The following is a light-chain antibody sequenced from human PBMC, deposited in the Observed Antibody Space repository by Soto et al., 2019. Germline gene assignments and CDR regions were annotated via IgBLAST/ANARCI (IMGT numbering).Light chain of an antibody. V-gene: IGKV1-39*01. Sequence: DIQMTQSPSSLSASVGDRVTITYRASQSISSYLNWYQQKPGKAPKLLIYAASSLQSGVPSRFRGSGSGTDFTLTISSLQPEDFATYYCQQSYSTPYTFGQGTKLEIK. J-gene: IGKJ2*01. CDR1: QSISSY. CDR2: AAS. CDR3: QQSYSTPYT.